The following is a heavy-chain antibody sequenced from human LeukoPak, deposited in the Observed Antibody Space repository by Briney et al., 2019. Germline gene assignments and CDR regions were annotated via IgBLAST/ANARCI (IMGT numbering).Heavy chain of an antibody. CDR2: ISSSSSYT. D-gene: IGHD3-10*01. V-gene: IGHV3-11*06. CDR1: GFTFSDYY. CDR3: AASEVYPNWFDP. Sequence: GGSLRLSCAASGFTFSDYYMSWIRQAPGKGLEWVSYISSSSSYTNYADSVKGRFTISRDNAKNSLYLQMNSLRAEDTAVYYCAASEVYPNWFDPWGQGTLVTVSS. J-gene: IGHJ5*02.